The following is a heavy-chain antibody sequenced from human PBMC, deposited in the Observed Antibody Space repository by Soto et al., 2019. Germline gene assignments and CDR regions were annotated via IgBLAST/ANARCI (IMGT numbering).Heavy chain of an antibody. Sequence: GGSLRLSCVASGFTFSTFEMNWVRQAPGKGLEWVSYISSSGSPIYYAESVKGRFTISRDNSKYTLYLQMNSLRVEDTAVYYCAKDPEGYCSSTRCYTYHGLDVWGQGTTVTVS. V-gene: IGHV3-48*03. J-gene: IGHJ6*02. CDR2: ISSSGSPI. D-gene: IGHD2-2*01. CDR1: GFTFSTFE. CDR3: AKDPEGYCSSTRCYTYHGLDV.